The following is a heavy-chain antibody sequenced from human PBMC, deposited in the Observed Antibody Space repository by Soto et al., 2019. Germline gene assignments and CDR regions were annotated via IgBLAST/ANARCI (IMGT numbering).Heavy chain of an antibody. V-gene: IGHV3-30-3*01. J-gene: IGHJ6*02. CDR3: ARDSGYDSYYYGMDV. D-gene: IGHD5-12*01. CDR2: ISYDGRNK. Sequence: QVQLVESGGGVVQPGMSLRLSCAASGFTFSSYAMHWVRQAPGKGLEGVAVISYDGRNKYYADSVKGRFTISRDNSKNTLYLQMNSLRAEDTAVYYCARDSGYDSYYYGMDVWGQGTTVTVSS. CDR1: GFTFSSYA.